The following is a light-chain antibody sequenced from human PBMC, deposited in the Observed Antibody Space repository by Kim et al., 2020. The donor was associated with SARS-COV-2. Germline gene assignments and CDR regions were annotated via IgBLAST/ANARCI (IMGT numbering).Light chain of an antibody. V-gene: IGLV2-14*04. CDR2: DVS. CDR3: SSYTSSNTLI. Sequence: GQSITSSCTGTSSDVGGYNYVSWYQQHPGKAPKVMIYDVSERPSGVSNRFSGSKSGNTASLTISGLQAEDEADYYCSSYTSSNTLIFGGGTQLTVL. CDR1: SSDVGGYNY. J-gene: IGLJ2*01.